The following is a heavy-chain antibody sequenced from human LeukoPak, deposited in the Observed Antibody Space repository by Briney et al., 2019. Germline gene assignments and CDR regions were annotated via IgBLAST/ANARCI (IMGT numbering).Heavy chain of an antibody. CDR1: GGSISSASYY. D-gene: IGHD3/OR15-3a*01. CDR2: IYTSGST. Sequence: PSETLSLTCTVSGGSISSASYYWSWIRQPAGKGLEWIGRIYTSGSTNYNPSLKSRVTISVDTSKNQFSLRLISVTAADTAVYYCARQTGSGLFILPGGQGTLVTVSS. CDR3: ARQTGSGLFILP. V-gene: IGHV4-61*02. J-gene: IGHJ4*02.